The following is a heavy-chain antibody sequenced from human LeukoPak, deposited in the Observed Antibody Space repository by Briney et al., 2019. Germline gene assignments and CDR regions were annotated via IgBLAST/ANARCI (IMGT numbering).Heavy chain of an antibody. Sequence: AGGPLRLSCAASGFTFSSYGMHWVRQAPGKGLEWVAFIRYDGSNKYYADSVKGRFTISRDNSKNTLYLQMTSLRAEDTAVYYCAKEDIVVVPAAMNFDYWGQGTLVTVSS. D-gene: IGHD2-2*01. CDR1: GFTFSSYG. CDR3: AKEDIVVVPAAMNFDY. CDR2: IRYDGSNK. V-gene: IGHV3-30*02. J-gene: IGHJ4*02.